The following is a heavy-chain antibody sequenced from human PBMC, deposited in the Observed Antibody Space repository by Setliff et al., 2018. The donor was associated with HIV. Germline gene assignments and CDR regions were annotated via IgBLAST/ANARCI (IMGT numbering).Heavy chain of an antibody. CDR3: ARDPLDGDGPFDY. J-gene: IGHJ4*02. D-gene: IGHD7-27*01. V-gene: IGHV1-46*01. CDR1: GYTFTDYY. Sequence: ASVKVSCKASGYTFTDYYIHWVRQAPGQGLEGMAVINPSVGSTNFAQMFQGRVTMTRDTSTSTVYMELSSLRSEDTAVYYCARDPLDGDGPFDYWGQGTLVTVSS. CDR2: INPSVGST.